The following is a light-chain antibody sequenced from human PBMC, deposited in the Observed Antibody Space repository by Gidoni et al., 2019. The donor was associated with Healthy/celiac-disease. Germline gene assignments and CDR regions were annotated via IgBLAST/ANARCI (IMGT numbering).Light chain of an antibody. CDR2: GAS. Sequence: EIVMTQSPATLSVSPGERATLSCRASKSVSSNLAWYQQKPGQAPRLLIYGASTRATGIPARFSGSGSGTEFTLTISSLQSEDFAVYYCHQYNNWPRTFXQXTKVXIK. CDR3: HQYNNWPRT. J-gene: IGKJ1*01. V-gene: IGKV3-15*01. CDR1: KSVSSN.